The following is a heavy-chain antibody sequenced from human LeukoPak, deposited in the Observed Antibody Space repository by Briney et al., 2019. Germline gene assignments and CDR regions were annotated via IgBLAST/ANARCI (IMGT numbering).Heavy chain of an antibody. J-gene: IGHJ4*02. CDR2: ITSSGDRT. CDR1: GFTFSSYV. D-gene: IGHD2-2*02. CDR3: AKHHCSSTSCYRVFDF. Sequence: PGGSLRLSCAASGFTFSSYVMNWVRQAPGKGLEWVSSITSSGDRTYYADSVKGRFTISRDNSKNTLHLQMNSLKVEDTAVYYCAKHHCSSTSCYRVFDFWGQGTLVTVSS. V-gene: IGHV3-23*01.